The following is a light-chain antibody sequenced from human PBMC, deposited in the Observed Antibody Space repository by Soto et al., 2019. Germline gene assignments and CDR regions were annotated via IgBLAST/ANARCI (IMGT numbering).Light chain of an antibody. CDR1: QGISIY. Sequence: DIHMTQSPSSLSASVGDRVTITCRASQGISIYLAWYQQKPGKVPKVLIYAASTLQSGVPTRFSGSRSGTDFTLTIDSLQPEDAGTYYCQKYDDVSWTFGQGTKVDIK. CDR2: AAS. J-gene: IGKJ1*01. CDR3: QKYDDVSWT. V-gene: IGKV1-27*01.